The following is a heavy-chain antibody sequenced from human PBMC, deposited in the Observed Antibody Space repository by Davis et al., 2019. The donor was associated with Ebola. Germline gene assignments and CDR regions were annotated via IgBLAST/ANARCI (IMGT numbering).Heavy chain of an antibody. Sequence: GESLKISCAASGFTFSSYAMSWVRQAPGKGLEWVAVISYDGSNKYYADSVKGRFTISRDNSKNTLYLQMNSLRAEDTAVYFCAKGRPSVSSGLVPEFDFWGQGTLVTVSS. J-gene: IGHJ4*02. CDR1: GFTFSSYA. CDR3: AKGRPSVSSGLVPEFDF. D-gene: IGHD3-22*01. CDR2: ISYDGSNK. V-gene: IGHV3-30*18.